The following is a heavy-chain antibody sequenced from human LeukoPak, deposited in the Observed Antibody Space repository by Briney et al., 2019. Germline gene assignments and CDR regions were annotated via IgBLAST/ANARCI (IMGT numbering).Heavy chain of an antibody. Sequence: ASVKVSCKASGYTFTSYGISWVRQAPGQGLEWMGWISAYNGNTNYAQKLQGRVTMTTDTSTSTACMELRGLRSDDTAVYYCARGQYVLLWFGDDMGAFDIWGQGTMVTVSS. CDR3: ARGQYVLLWFGDDMGAFDI. D-gene: IGHD3-10*01. CDR1: GYTFTSYG. V-gene: IGHV1-18*01. J-gene: IGHJ3*02. CDR2: ISAYNGNT.